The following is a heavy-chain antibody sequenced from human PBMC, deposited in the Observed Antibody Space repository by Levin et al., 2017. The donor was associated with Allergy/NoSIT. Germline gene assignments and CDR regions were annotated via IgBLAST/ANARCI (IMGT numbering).Heavy chain of an antibody. D-gene: IGHD2-2*01. CDR3: AHSGRHYCSNTSCDWLPSWFDP. J-gene: IGHJ5*02. Sequence: PSETLSLTCAIYGGSFRGYYWSWIRQPPGKGLEWIGEITHSGSTNYNPSLKSRVTISIDTSKNQFSLKLRSVTAVDTAVYYCAHSGRHYCSNTSCDWLPSWFDPWGQGALVTVSS. CDR1: GGSFRGYY. V-gene: IGHV4-34*01. CDR2: ITHSGST.